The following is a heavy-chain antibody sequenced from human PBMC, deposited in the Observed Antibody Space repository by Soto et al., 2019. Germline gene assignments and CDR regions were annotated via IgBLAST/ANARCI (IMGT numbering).Heavy chain of an antibody. CDR1: GGSITSGGFS. J-gene: IGHJ3*01. CDR2: VHHTGHT. Sequence: QVQLKESGSGLVKPAQTLSLTCAVSGGSITSGGFSWSWIRQPPGKGLEWIGYVHHTGHTDYHPSLGSRVTISLDRSRNLFSLNLTSVTAADTATYYCAKECGGTCLDAFDVWGPGTTVIVSS. V-gene: IGHV4-30-2*01. D-gene: IGHD2-15*01. CDR3: AKECGGTCLDAFDV.